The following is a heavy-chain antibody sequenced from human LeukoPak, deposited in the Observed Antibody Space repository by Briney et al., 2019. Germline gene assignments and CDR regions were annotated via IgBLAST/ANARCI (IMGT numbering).Heavy chain of an antibody. CDR2: ISGSGSTI. J-gene: IGHJ4*02. V-gene: IGHV3-48*03. CDR1: GFTFCNYE. CDR3: ARVRSGYSHENYFDY. Sequence: GGSLRLSCAASGFTFCNYEMNWVRQAPGKGLEWVSYISGSGSTIYYADSVKGRFTIPRDNAKDSLYLQMNSLRAEDTAVYYCARVRSGYSHENYFDYWGQGTLVTVSS. D-gene: IGHD5-18*01.